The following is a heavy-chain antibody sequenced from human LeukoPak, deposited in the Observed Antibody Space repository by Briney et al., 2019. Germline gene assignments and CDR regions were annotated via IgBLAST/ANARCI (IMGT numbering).Heavy chain of an antibody. CDR2: VSAGGST. V-gene: IGHV3-23*01. J-gene: IGHJ4*02. CDR3: AKSQWELLLQAHGHLDY. Sequence: GGSLRLSCAVSGFTFSNYGMSWVRQAPGMGLEWVSGVSAGGSTYYTGSVKGRFTISRDNSKNTLYLQMNSLRAEDTAVYYCAKSQWELLLQAHGHLDYWGQGTLVTVSS. D-gene: IGHD1-26*01. CDR1: GFTFSNYG.